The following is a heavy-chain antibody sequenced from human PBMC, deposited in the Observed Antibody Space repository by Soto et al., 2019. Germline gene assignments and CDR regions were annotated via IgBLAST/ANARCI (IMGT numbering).Heavy chain of an antibody. D-gene: IGHD3-16*01. Sequence: QVQLQESGPGLVKPSQTLSLTCTVSGGSISSGGYYWSWIRQHPGKGLEWIGYIYYSGSTYYNPSLKSRVTISADTSKHQFSLRLSSVTAADTAVYYCARVGGINWFDPWGQGTLVTVSS. J-gene: IGHJ5*02. CDR1: GGSISSGGYY. V-gene: IGHV4-31*03. CDR3: ARVGGINWFDP. CDR2: IYYSGST.